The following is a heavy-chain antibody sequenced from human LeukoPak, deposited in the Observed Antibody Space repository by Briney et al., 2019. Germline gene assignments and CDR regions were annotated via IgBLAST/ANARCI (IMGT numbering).Heavy chain of an antibody. CDR3: ARDQYCSSTSCYRPYYYYYMDV. D-gene: IGHD2-2*02. CDR2: IIPIFGTA. V-gene: IGHV1-69*05. J-gene: IGHJ6*03. Sequence: SVKVSCKASGGTFSSYAISWVRQAPGQGLEWMGGIIPIFGTANYAQKFQGRVTITTDESTSTAYMELSSLRSEDTAVYYCARDQYCSSTSCYRPYYYYYMDVWGKGTTVTVSS. CDR1: GGTFSSYA.